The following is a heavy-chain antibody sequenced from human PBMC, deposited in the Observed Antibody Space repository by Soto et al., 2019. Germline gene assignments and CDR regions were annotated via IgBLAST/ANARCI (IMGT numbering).Heavy chain of an antibody. V-gene: IGHV2-5*02. Sequence: QITLKESGQTLVKPTQILTLTCTFSGFSLTTRGVGVGWIRQPPGEALEWLALIYWDEDERYSPSLRSRLTITKDTSKNQVVLTMTNMEPVDTGTYYCAHSYSSSPDDGFDVWGQGTRVTVSS. D-gene: IGHD6-6*01. CDR1: GFSLTTRGVG. J-gene: IGHJ3*01. CDR2: IYWDEDE. CDR3: AHSYSSSPDDGFDV.